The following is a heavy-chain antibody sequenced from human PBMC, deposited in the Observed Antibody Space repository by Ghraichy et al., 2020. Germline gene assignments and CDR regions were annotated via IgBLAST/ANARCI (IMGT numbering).Heavy chain of an antibody. Sequence: GGSLRLSCAASGLTFKNYAMSWVRQAPGKGLEWVSGISGSGGTTYYADSVKGRFTISRDNSKNTLYLQMSSLRAEDTAIYYCAKFITGLLYSNFEYWGQGTLVTVSS. J-gene: IGHJ4*02. D-gene: IGHD2-2*02. CDR2: ISGSGGTT. V-gene: IGHV3-23*01. CDR3: AKFITGLLYSNFEY. CDR1: GLTFKNYA.